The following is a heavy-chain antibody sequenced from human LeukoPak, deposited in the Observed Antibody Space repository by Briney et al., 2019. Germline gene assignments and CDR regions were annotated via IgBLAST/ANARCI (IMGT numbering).Heavy chain of an antibody. J-gene: IGHJ4*02. CDR2: ITDSGGNR. Sequence: GFLRLSCAASGFAFSSHAMSWVRQAPGKGLEWVSAITDSGGNRQYTDSVKGRFTISRDNSKNTLYLQMDSLRADDTAVYYCAKSSRYGTGWYGKIDYWGQGTLVTVSS. D-gene: IGHD6-19*01. CDR3: AKSSRYGTGWYGKIDY. CDR1: GFAFSSHA. V-gene: IGHV3-23*01.